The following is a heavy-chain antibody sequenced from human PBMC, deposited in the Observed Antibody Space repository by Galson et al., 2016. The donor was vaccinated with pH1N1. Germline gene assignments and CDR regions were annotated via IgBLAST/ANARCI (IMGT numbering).Heavy chain of an antibody. J-gene: IGHJ4*02. CDR3: ARSIAGRDSY. CDR1: GFTFNNYW. V-gene: IGHV3-7*04. D-gene: IGHD6-6*01. Sequence: SLRLSCAASGFTFNNYWMTWVRQAPGKGLEWVANINQDGSQKYSVDSVKGRFTTSRDNAKNSLYLQMNSLRAEDTAVYYCARSIAGRDSYWGQGTLVTVSS. CDR2: INQDGSQK.